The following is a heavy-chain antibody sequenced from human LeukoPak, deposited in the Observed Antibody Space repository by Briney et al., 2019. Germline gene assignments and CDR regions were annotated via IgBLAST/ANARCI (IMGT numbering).Heavy chain of an antibody. CDR2: KP. V-gene: IGHV4/OR15-8*01. CDR1: GGSFSGNRT. J-gene: IGHJ4*02. Sequence: SETLSLTCTVSGGSFSGNRTWGWVRQPPAKGPEWIGNKPASNPSLKSRLTMSLDTSTNQFSLKVNSVTAADTVFYYCARVLTAAGLDFWGQGVLVSISS. CDR3: ARVLTAAGLDF. D-gene: IGHD6-25*01.